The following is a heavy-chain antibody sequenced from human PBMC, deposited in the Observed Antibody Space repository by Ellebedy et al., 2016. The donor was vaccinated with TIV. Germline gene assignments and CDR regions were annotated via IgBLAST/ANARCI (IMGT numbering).Heavy chain of an antibody. CDR3: ARERSTMVRGYFGMDV. V-gene: IGHV4-59*01. Sequence: MPSETLSLTCTVSGASISRDYWTWTRQPPGKGLEWTGCIYYTGRTNYNPSLRSRVTISVGTSKTQFSLKLSSVTAADTAVYYCARERSTMVRGYFGMDVWGQGTTVTVSS. CDR1: GASISRDY. J-gene: IGHJ6*02. D-gene: IGHD3-10*01. CDR2: IYYTGRT.